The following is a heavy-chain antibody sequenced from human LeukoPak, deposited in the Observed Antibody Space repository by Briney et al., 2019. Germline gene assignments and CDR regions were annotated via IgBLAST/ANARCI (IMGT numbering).Heavy chain of an antibody. CDR2: IYSSGNT. D-gene: IGHD3-16*02. CDR3: ARLRASGTYPYYYYYSMDV. J-gene: IGHJ6*03. CDR1: SGSITGYY. V-gene: IGHV4-4*07. Sequence: SETLSLTCTVSSGSITGYYWGWIRQPAGKGLEWIGRIYSSGNTNHNPSLQSRVTMSVDTSQNQFSLKLSSVTAADTAVYYCARLRASGTYPYYYYYSMDVWGKGTTVTVSS.